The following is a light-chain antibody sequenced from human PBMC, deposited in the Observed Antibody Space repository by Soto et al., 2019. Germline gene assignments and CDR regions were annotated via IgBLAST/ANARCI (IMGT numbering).Light chain of an antibody. CDR2: AAS. Sequence: DIQMTQSPSSLSASLGDRVTITCRASQSIRTYLNWYQQKPGKAPKLLIYAASSLEGGVPSRFSGSGSGTDFTLTISSLRPEDFATYHCQQSYSIPYTFGQGTKLEIK. V-gene: IGKV1-39*01. CDR3: QQSYSIPYT. J-gene: IGKJ2*01. CDR1: QSIRTY.